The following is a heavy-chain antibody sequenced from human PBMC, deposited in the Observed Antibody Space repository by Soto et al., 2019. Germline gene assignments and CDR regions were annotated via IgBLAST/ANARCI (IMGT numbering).Heavy chain of an antibody. J-gene: IGHJ4*02. Sequence: SETLSLTCTVSGGSITTGGYYWSWIPQLTRKGLEWIGHRYYSESTYYNPSLKSRVCISLDTSKNQFSLKLSFGNAGDTAMYYCARRKCSCCSCYPWSLHYWVQGTTGTVAS. CDR1: GGSITTGGYY. CDR2: RYYSEST. V-gene: IGHV4-31*03. CDR3: ARRKCSCCSCYPWSLHY. D-gene: IGHD2-15*01.